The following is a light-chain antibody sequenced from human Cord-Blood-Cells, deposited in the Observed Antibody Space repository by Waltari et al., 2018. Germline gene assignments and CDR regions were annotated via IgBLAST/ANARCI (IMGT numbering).Light chain of an antibody. CDR3: AAWDDSLNGWV. V-gene: IGLV1-44*01. Sequence: SVLTQPPSASGTPGQRVTIPCSGSSSNIGRNTVNWYQQLPGTAPKLLIYSNNQRPSGVPDRFSGSKSGTSASLAISGLQSEDEADYYCAAWDDSLNGWVFGGGTKLTVL. CDR1: SSNIGRNT. J-gene: IGLJ3*02. CDR2: SNN.